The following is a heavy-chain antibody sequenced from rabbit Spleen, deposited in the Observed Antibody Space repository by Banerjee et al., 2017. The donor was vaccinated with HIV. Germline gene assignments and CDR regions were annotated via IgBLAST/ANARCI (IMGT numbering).Heavy chain of an antibody. V-gene: IGHV1S45*01. CDR2: IDVVKSGST. CDR3: ARGSATMTMVITGYYLNL. D-gene: IGHD2-1*01. J-gene: IGHJ4*01. CDR1: GLDFSVNYW. Sequence: QEQLEESGGDLVKPGSSLTLTCKASGLDFSVNYWICWVRQAPGKGLEWIACIDVVKSGSTYYANWAKGRFTISKSSSTTVTLQMSSLTAADTATYFCARGSATMTMVITGYYLNLWGQGTLVTVS.